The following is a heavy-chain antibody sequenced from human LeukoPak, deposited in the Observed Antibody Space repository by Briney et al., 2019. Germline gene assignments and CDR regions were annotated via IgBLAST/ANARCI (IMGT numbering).Heavy chain of an antibody. Sequence: VASVKVSCKASGGTFSSYAISWVRQAPGQGLEWMGGIIPIFGTANYAQKFQGRVTITADESTSTAYMELSSLRSEDTAVYYCARDDTMVRGVIGVWGQGTLVTVSS. D-gene: IGHD3-10*01. CDR2: IIPIFGTA. J-gene: IGHJ4*02. CDR3: ARDDTMVRGVIGV. CDR1: GGTFSSYA. V-gene: IGHV1-69*13.